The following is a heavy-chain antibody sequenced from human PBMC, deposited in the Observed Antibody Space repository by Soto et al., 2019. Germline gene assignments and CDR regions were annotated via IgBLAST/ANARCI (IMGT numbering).Heavy chain of an antibody. J-gene: IGHJ6*02. Sequence: HGESLKISCKGSGYSFTSYWIGWVRQMPGKGLEWMGIIYPGDSDTRYSPSFQGQVTISADKSISTAYLQWSSLKASDTAMYYCARHDSGYDYNYYYYGMDVWGQGTTVTVSS. CDR3: ARHDSGYDYNYYYYGMDV. CDR1: GYSFTSYW. D-gene: IGHD5-12*01. CDR2: IYPGDSDT. V-gene: IGHV5-51*01.